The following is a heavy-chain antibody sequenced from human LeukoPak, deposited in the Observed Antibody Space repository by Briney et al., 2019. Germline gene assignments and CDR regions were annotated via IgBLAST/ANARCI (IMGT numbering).Heavy chain of an antibody. V-gene: IGHV4-34*01. D-gene: IGHD6-25*01. Sequence: SETLSLTCAVYGGSFSGYSWSWIRQPPGKGLEWVGEINHSGSNSYNPSLKSRVTITVDTSKNQFSLKPTSLTAADAAVYYCARRPNWGSGHGFDPWGQGTLVTVSS. CDR2: INHSGSN. CDR1: GGSFSGYS. J-gene: IGHJ5*02. CDR3: ARRPNWGSGHGFDP.